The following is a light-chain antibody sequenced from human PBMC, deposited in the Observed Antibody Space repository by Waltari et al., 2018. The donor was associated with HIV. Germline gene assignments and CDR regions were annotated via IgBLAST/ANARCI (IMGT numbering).Light chain of an antibody. CDR3: QAWDSNSAV. J-gene: IGLJ2*01. V-gene: IGLV3-1*01. CDR1: DLPNKY. CDR2: QDA. Sequence: SYELTQPPSVSVSPGQTASLTCSGDDLPNKYVSWYQQRPGQSPVLVIYQDARRPSGIPERFSGSSSGNTATLTISGTQSMDEADYYCQAWDSNSAVFGGGTKLTVL.